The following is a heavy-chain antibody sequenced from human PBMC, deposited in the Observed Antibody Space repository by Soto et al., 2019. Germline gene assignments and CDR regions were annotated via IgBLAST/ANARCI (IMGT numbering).Heavy chain of an antibody. V-gene: IGHV3-30*18. Sequence: QVNLEESGGGVVQPGKSLRLSCAASAFSFSNYGMHWVRQAPGRGLAWVAFISSDGSDEYYEDSVKGRFTISIDNSRNTLYLQMNSLRPEDTAVYYCAKQHPEELGFGELIPSKFWGHVTLVTVSS. D-gene: IGHD3-10*01. CDR1: AFSFSNYG. CDR3: AKQHPEELGFGELIPSKF. CDR2: ISSDGSDE. J-gene: IGHJ4*01.